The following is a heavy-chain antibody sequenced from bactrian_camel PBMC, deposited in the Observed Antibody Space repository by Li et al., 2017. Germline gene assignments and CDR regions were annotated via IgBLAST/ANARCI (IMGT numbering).Heavy chain of an antibody. J-gene: IGHJ4*01. V-gene: IGHV3S1*01. CDR1: GYTGRREC. Sequence: HVQLVESGGGSVQTGGSLRLSCVATGYTGRRECVGWFRQAPGKEREPVATIYIGTSSTDYHASVKGRFTISKFNANYSLTLLTLQMNNLDPEDTAIYSCAADGGGWTPSNQRYCRTGVSGFQYWGPGTQVTVS. D-gene: IGHD7*01. CDR2: IYIGTSST. CDR3: AADGGGWTPSNQRYCRTGVSGFQY.